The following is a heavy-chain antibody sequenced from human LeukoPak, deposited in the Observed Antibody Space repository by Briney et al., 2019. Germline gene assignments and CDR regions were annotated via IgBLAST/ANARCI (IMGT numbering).Heavy chain of an antibody. CDR2: ISSSRSTI. CDR3: ATTNSSGWYGEERGFDY. V-gene: IGHV3-48*01. Sequence: GGSLRLSCAASGFTFSSYSMNWVRQAPGKGLEWVSYISSSRSTIHYADSVKGRFTISRDNSKNTLYLQMNSLRAEDTAVYYCATTNSSGWYGEERGFDYWGQGTLVTVSS. D-gene: IGHD6-19*01. J-gene: IGHJ4*02. CDR1: GFTFSSYS.